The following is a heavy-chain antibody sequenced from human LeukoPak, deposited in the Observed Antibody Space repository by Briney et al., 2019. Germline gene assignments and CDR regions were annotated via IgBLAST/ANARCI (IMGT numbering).Heavy chain of an antibody. CDR1: GGSISSGSYY. Sequence: SQNLSLTCTVSGGSISSGSYYWSWIRQPAGKGLEWIGRIYTSGSTNYNPSLKSRVTISVDTSKNQFSLKLSSVTAADTAVYYCARDSSRVIDFWSGYHMDVWGKGTTVTVSS. J-gene: IGHJ6*03. V-gene: IGHV4-61*02. CDR2: IYTSGST. CDR3: ARDSSRVIDFWSGYHMDV. D-gene: IGHD3-3*01.